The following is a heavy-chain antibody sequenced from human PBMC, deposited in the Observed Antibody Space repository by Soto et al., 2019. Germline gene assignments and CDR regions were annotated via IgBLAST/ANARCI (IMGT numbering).Heavy chain of an antibody. Sequence: QVQLVQSGAEVKKPGASVKVSCKASGYTYSNYAMHWVRQAPGQRLEWIGWINAGNGNTKYSQKFQGRVTITRDTSGGTGYKEPSSLRSEDTGVYYCARNAVGTYHFDYWGQGTLVTVSS. J-gene: IGHJ4*02. CDR3: ARNAVGTYHFDY. D-gene: IGHD1-1*01. CDR1: GYTYSNYA. V-gene: IGHV1-3*01. CDR2: INAGNGNT.